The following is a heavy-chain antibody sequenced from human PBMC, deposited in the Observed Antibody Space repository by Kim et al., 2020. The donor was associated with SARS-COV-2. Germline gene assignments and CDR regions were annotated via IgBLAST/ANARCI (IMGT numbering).Heavy chain of an antibody. CDR3: TTDLDEYCSSTSCQWIYGMDV. D-gene: IGHD2-2*01. CDR2: IKSKTDGGTT. J-gene: IGHJ6*02. CDR1: GFTFSNAW. Sequence: GGSLRLSCAASGFTFSNAWMSWVRQAPGKGLEWVGRIKSKTDGGTTDYAAPVKGRFTISRDDSKNTLYLQMNSLKTEDTAVYYCTTDLDEYCSSTSCQWIYGMDVWGQGTTVTVSS. V-gene: IGHV3-15*01.